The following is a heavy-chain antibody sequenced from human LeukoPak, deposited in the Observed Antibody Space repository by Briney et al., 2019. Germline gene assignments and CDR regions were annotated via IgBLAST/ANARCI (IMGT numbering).Heavy chain of an antibody. CDR2: IKEDGSEK. V-gene: IGHV3-7*05. J-gene: IGHJ4*01. Sequence: GGSLRLSCAASGVTFSSYWMSWVRQAPRKGLEWVANIKEDGSEKYYVDSVKGRFTISRDNTKNSLYLQMNSLRPEDTAVYYCASQFWWTAVTATALDYWGHGTLVTVSS. D-gene: IGHD2-21*02. CDR1: GVTFSSYW. CDR3: ASQFWWTAVTATALDY.